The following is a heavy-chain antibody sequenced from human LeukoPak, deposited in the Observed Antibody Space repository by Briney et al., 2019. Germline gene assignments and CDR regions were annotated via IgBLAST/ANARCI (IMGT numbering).Heavy chain of an antibody. J-gene: IGHJ3*02. CDR3: IKDLRLDLKFDTFDM. V-gene: IGHV3-9*01. Sequence: GESLRLSCAASGFTFDDYAMPWVRLPPGKGLEWVSCISWDSGSSVYADSVNGRFTISRDNAKHSLHLQMNGQTPDDTALYYCIKDLRLDLKFDTFDMWGQGTMVTVSS. CDR2: ISWDSGSS. CDR1: GFTFDDYA. D-gene: IGHD1-7*01.